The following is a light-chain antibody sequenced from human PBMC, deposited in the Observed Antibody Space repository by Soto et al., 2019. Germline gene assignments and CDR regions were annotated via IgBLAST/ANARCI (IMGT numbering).Light chain of an antibody. V-gene: IGLV2-14*01. CDR2: EVS. CDR1: SSEVGGYDY. Sequence: QSVLTQPASVSGSPGQSITISCTGTSSEVGGYDYVSWYQLHPGKAPNLMVFEVSNRPSGVSYRFSRSKSGNTASLTISGLHAEDEADYFCSSYSISTAYLFGTGTKVTVL. J-gene: IGLJ1*01. CDR3: SSYSISTAYL.